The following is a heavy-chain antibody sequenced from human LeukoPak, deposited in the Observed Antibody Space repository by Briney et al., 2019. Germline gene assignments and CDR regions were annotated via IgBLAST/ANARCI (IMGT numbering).Heavy chain of an antibody. D-gene: IGHD3-9*01. CDR1: GGSFSGYY. Sequence: PSETLSLTCAVYGGSFSGYYWSWIRQPPGKGLEWIGEINHSGSTNYNPSLKSRVTISVDTSKNQFSLKLSSVTAADTAVYYCARVGYDILTGYGGYFDYWGQGTLVTVSS. V-gene: IGHV4-34*01. J-gene: IGHJ4*02. CDR3: ARVGYDILTGYGGYFDY. CDR2: INHSGST.